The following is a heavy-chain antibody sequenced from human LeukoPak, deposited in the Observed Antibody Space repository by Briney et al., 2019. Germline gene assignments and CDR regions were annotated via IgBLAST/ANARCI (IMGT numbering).Heavy chain of an antibody. Sequence: GSLRLSCEGSAFLFSCHWMNWVRQTPGKGLEWVANIDQDGTEKYCVDSVKGRFAISRDNAKNSLFLQMDSLRAEDTAVYYCVRETRLAAYWGQGTLVTVSS. CDR3: VRETRLAAY. CDR1: AFLFSCHW. D-gene: IGHD2-15*01. CDR2: IDQDGTEK. V-gene: IGHV3-7*03. J-gene: IGHJ4*02.